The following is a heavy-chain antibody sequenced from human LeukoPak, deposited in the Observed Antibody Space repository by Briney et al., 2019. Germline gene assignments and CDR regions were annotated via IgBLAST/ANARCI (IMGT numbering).Heavy chain of an antibody. Sequence: SETLSLTCTVPGGSISSYYWSWIRQPPGKGLAWIGYLNTSGSTTYHPSLKGRVNISVETHKKLSSRKLSSVTAADTVVYYFACWTYYYDSGGYYYWFDLWGQGTRVTVTS. D-gene: IGHD3-22*01. CDR1: GGSISSYY. CDR3: ACWTYYYDSGGYYYWFDL. V-gene: IGHV4-4*09. J-gene: IGHJ5*02. CDR2: LNTSGST.